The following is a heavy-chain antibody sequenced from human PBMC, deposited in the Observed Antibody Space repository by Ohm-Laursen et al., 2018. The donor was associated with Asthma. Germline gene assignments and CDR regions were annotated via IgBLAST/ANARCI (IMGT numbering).Heavy chain of an antibody. D-gene: IGHD4-17*01. CDR3: ARDISYGAQDAFDI. CDR2: IYSGGST. J-gene: IGHJ3*02. Sequence: SLRLSCAASGFTVSSNYMSWVRQAPGKGLEWVSVIYSGGSTYYADSVKGRFTISRDNSKNTLYLQMNSLRAEDTAVYYCARDISYGAQDAFDIWGQGTMVTVSS. CDR1: GFTVSSNY. V-gene: IGHV3-53*01.